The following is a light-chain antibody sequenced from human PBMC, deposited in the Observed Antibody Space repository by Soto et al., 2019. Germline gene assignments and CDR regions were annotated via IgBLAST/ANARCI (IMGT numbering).Light chain of an antibody. CDR3: SSYTSSGTVI. CDR2: DVS. J-gene: IGLJ2*01. V-gene: IGLV2-14*03. Sequence: QSALTQPASVSGSPGQSITISCTGTSSDVGGSIYVSWYQHHPGKVPKFIIYDVSNRASGVSNRFSGSESGNTASLTISGLQAEDEADYYCSSYTSSGTVIFGGGTKVTVL. CDR1: SSDVGGSIY.